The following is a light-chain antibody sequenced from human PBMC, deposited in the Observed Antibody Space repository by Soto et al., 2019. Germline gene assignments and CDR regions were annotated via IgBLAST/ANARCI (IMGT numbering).Light chain of an antibody. Sequence: QCVLTQPASVYGSPGEWITISCTGTSSDVGGYNYVSWYQQHPGKAPKLMIYDVSNRPSGVSNRFSGSKSGNTASLTISGLQAEDEGDYYCSSYTSSSTYVFGSGTKVTVL. CDR1: SSDVGGYNY. V-gene: IGLV2-14*01. CDR2: DVS. J-gene: IGLJ1*01. CDR3: SSYTSSSTYV.